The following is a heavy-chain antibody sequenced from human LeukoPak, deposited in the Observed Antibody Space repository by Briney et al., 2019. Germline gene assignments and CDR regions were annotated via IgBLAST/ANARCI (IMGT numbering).Heavy chain of an antibody. D-gene: IGHD6-6*01. CDR2: IYHSGST. J-gene: IGHJ3*02. Sequence: PSQTLSLTCTVSGGSISSGGYSWSWIRQPPGKGLERIGYIYHSGSTYYNPSLKSRVTISVDRSKNQFSLKLSSVTAADTAVYYCARTSIAARRANAFDIWGLGTMVTVSS. CDR3: ARTSIAARRANAFDI. V-gene: IGHV4-30-2*01. CDR1: GGSISSGGYS.